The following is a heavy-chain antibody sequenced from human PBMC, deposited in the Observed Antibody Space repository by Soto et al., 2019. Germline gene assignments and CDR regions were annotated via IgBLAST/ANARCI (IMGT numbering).Heavy chain of an antibody. CDR1: GFTFSNAW. V-gene: IGHV3-15*01. CDR2: IKSKTDGGTT. Sequence: PGGSLRLSCAASGFTFSNAWMTWVRQAPGKGLEWVGRIKSKTDGGTTDYAAPVKGRFTISRDDSKNTLYLQMNTLKTEDTAVYYCTTAHYDFWSGIRIDCWGQGTLVTVSS. D-gene: IGHD3-3*01. CDR3: TTAHYDFWSGIRIDC. J-gene: IGHJ4*02.